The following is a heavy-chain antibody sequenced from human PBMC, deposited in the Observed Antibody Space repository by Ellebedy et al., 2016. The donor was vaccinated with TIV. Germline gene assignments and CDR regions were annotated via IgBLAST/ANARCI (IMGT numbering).Heavy chain of an antibody. V-gene: IGHV3-21*01. Sequence: PGGSLRLSCAASGFTFSSYSMNWVRQAPGKGLEWVSCISSSGTYIYYADSLKGRFTISRDSAKNSLYLQMNSLRAEDTAVYYCARDRGVGAAPFDYWGQGTLVTVSS. J-gene: IGHJ4*02. CDR2: ISSSGTYI. CDR1: GFTFSSYS. CDR3: ARDRGVGAAPFDY. D-gene: IGHD1-26*01.